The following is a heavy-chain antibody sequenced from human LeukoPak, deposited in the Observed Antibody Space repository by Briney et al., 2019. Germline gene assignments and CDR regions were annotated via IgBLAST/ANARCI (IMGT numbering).Heavy chain of an antibody. D-gene: IGHD6-13*01. CDR2: FDPEDGET. J-gene: IGHJ3*02. CDR3: ATGVMKGYGYSSSWHDAFDI. V-gene: IGHV1-24*01. CDR1: GYTLTELS. Sequence: GASVKVSCKVSGYTLTELSMHWVRQAPGKGLEWMGGFDPEDGETIYAQKFQGRVTMTEDTSTDTAYMELSSLRSEDTAVYYCATGVMKGYGYSSSWHDAFDIWGQGTMVTVSS.